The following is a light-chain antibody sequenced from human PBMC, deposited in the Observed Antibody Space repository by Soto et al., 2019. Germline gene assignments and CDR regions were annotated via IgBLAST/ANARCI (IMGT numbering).Light chain of an antibody. CDR2: DAS. J-gene: IGKJ4*01. V-gene: IGKV1-33*01. CDR1: QDIRNH. CDR3: RQYLNVLT. Sequence: DIQMTQSPSSLSASVGDRITITCQASQDIRNHLNWYQHKPGKAPKILIYDASNLEAGVPSRFGGSRSGTDFTFTTSSLHPEDIATYYCRQYLNVLTVGGGTKVEIK.